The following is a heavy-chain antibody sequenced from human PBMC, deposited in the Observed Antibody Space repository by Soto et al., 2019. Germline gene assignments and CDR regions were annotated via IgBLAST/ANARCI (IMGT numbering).Heavy chain of an antibody. CDR1: GYTFTGYY. CDR3: ARVEQSLLYQF. Sequence: ASVKVSCKASGYTFTGYYMHWVRQAPGQGLECMGWISVYNGNTHYAQKFQGRVTMTADTSTSRAYMELRSLRSDDTAVYYCARVEQSLLYQFWGLGTLVTVSS. V-gene: IGHV1-18*04. J-gene: IGHJ4*02. D-gene: IGHD2-2*02. CDR2: ISVYNGNT.